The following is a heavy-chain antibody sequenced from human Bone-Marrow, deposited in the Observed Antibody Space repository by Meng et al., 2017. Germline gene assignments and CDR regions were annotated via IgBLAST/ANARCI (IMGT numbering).Heavy chain of an antibody. D-gene: IGHD3-10*01. J-gene: IGHJ4*02. Sequence: SLKISRAASGFPFSSYSMNWVRQAPGKGLEWVSSISRSSSYIYYAYSLKGRFTISRDNAQNSLYLQMNSLRAEDTAVYYCATRVRGVTVVAYYFDYWGQGTLVTVSS. V-gene: IGHV3-21*01. CDR2: ISRSSSYI. CDR3: ATRVRGVTVVAYYFDY. CDR1: GFPFSSYS.